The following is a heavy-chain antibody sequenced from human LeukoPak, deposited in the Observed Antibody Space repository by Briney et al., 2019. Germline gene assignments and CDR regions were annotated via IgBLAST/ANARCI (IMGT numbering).Heavy chain of an antibody. V-gene: IGHV3-23*01. Sequence: GGSLRLSCAASGFTFSNFAMNWVRQAPGKGLEWVSAISAGGTFYADFVKGRFTISRDNSKNTLYLQMNSLRVDDTAVYYCVKGLYTIDYWGQGTLVAVSS. CDR3: VKGLYTIDY. CDR1: GFTFSNFA. CDR2: ISAGGT. J-gene: IGHJ4*02. D-gene: IGHD2-2*02.